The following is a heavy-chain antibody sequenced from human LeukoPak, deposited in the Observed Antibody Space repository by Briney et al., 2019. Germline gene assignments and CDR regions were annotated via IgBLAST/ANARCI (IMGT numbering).Heavy chain of an antibody. D-gene: IGHD6-13*01. Sequence: ASVKVSCKASGYIFTGYYIHWVRQAPGQGLEWMGWINPNSGGTNYAQKFQGRVTMTRDTSISTAYMELSRLRSDDTAVYYCARGLSYSSSWYWYYYYGMDVWGQGTTVTVSS. CDR3: ARGLSYSSSWYWYYYYGMDV. V-gene: IGHV1-2*02. CDR1: GYIFTGYY. J-gene: IGHJ6*02. CDR2: INPNSGGT.